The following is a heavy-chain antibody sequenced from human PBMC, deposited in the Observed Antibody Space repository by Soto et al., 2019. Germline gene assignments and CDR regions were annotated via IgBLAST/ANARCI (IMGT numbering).Heavy chain of an antibody. V-gene: IGHV3-23*01. J-gene: IGHJ6*02. D-gene: IGHD3-3*01. Sequence: GGSLRLSCAASGFTFSSYAMSWVRQAPGKGLEWVSAISGSGGSTYYADPVKGRFTISRDNSKNTLYLQMNSLRAEDTAVYYCAKVYDLSRYYYYGMDVWGQGTTVTVSS. CDR3: AKVYDLSRYYYYGMDV. CDR2: ISGSGGST. CDR1: GFTFSSYA.